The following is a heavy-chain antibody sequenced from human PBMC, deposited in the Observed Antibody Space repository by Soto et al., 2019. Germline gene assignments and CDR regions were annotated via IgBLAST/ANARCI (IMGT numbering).Heavy chain of an antibody. CDR2: IIPILGIA. CDR3: ARDIIAARVPNWFDP. V-gene: IGHV1-69*04. CDR1: GGTFSSYT. Sequence: SVKVSCKASGGTFSSYTISWVRQAPGQGLEWMGRIIPILGIANYAQKFQGRVTITADKSTSTAYMEPSSLRSEDTAVYYCARDIIAARVPNWFDPWGQGTLVTVSS. D-gene: IGHD6-6*01. J-gene: IGHJ5*02.